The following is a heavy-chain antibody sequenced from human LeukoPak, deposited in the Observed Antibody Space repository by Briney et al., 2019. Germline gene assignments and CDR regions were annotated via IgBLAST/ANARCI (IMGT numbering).Heavy chain of an antibody. D-gene: IGHD5-12*01. Sequence: SETLSLTRTVSGGSIKSYYWSWIRQPPGKRLEWIGYIDNSGSANRNPSLKSRVTISADTSKNQFFLKLSSVTAADTAVYYCARHLVRDGYNYFFGSWGQGTLVTVSS. CDR1: GGSIKSYY. CDR2: IDNSGSA. J-gene: IGHJ5*01. V-gene: IGHV4-59*08. CDR3: ARHLVRDGYNYFFGS.